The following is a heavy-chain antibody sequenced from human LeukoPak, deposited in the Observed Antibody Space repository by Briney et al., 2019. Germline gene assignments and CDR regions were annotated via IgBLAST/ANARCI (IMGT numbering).Heavy chain of an antibody. J-gene: IGHJ4*02. D-gene: IGHD3-3*01. CDR1: GFTVSSNY. CDR2: ISGSGGST. V-gene: IGHV3-53*04. Sequence: GGSLRLSCAASGFTVSSNYMSWVRQAPGKGLEWVSVISGSGGSTYYADSVKGRFTLSRHDSKNTLYLQMSSLRTEDTAVYYCASVDYDFWSGFEYWGQGTLFTVSS. CDR3: ASVDYDFWSGFEY.